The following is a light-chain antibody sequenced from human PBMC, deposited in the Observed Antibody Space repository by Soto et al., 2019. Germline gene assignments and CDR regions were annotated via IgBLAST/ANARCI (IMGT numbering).Light chain of an antibody. J-gene: IGLJ1*01. CDR1: GSDISAYNY. V-gene: IGLV2-14*01. CDR3: SSYTSNSFYV. CDR2: EVG. Sequence: QSVLTQPASVSGSPGQSITISCTGTGSDISAYNYVSWYQQHPGKAPKLMIYEVGDRPSGLSNRFSGSKSGNTASLTISRLQAEDEADYYCSSYTSNSFYVFGTGTKVTVL.